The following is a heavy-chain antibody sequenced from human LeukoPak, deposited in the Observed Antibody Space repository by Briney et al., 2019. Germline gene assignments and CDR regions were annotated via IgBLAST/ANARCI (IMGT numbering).Heavy chain of an antibody. V-gene: IGHV1-2*02. CDR2: INPNSGGT. Sequence: GASVKVSCKASGYTFTGYYMHWVRQAPGQGLEWMGWINPNSGGTNYAQKFQGRVTMTRDTSISTAYMELSRLRSDDTAVYYCARDPTSGWYNYYYGMDVWGQGTTVTVSS. CDR3: ARDPTSGWYNYYYGMDV. CDR1: GYTFTGYY. D-gene: IGHD6-19*01. J-gene: IGHJ6*02.